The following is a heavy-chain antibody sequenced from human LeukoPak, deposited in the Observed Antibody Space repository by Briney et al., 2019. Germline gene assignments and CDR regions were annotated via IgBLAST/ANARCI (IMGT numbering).Heavy chain of an antibody. CDR2: IIPIFGTA. D-gene: IGHD3-10*01. V-gene: IGHV1-69*05. CDR1: GGTFSSYA. Sequence: ASVKVSCKASGGTFSSYAISWVRQAPGQGLEWMGRIIPIFGTANYAQKFQGRVTITTDESTSTDYMELSSLRSEDTAVYYCASSDYYGSGSYYRNYWGQGTLVTVSS. CDR3: ASSDYYGSGSYYRNY. J-gene: IGHJ4*02.